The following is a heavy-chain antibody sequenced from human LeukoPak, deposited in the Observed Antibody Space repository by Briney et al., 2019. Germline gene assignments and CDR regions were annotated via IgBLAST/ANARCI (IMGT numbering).Heavy chain of an antibody. CDR3: ARDSGTYYTPYSFDY. D-gene: IGHD1-26*01. V-gene: IGHV4-59*01. Sequence: PSETLSLTCTVSGGSISSYYWSWIRQPPGKGLEWIGYIYYSGSTNYNTSLRSRVTISVDTSKNQFSLKLTSVTAADTAVYYCARDSGTYYTPYSFDYWGQGTLVTVSS. CDR1: GGSISSYY. J-gene: IGHJ4*02. CDR2: IYYSGST.